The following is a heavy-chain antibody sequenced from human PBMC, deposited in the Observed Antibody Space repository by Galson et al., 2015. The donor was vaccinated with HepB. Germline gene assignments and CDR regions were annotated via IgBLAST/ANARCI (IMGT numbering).Heavy chain of an antibody. J-gene: IGHJ4*02. CDR2: IHHSGST. D-gene: IGHD2/OR15-2a*01. CDR3: AREEYSSSTAPFVFY. V-gene: IGHV4-4*02. CDR1: GVSISSDNW. Sequence: ETLSLTCAVSGVSISSDNWWSWVRQPPGKGLEWIGEIHHSGSTTYNPSLKSRVTISIDNSKNHFSLQLSSVTAADTAIYYCAREEYSSSTAPFVFYWGQGTLVTVSS.